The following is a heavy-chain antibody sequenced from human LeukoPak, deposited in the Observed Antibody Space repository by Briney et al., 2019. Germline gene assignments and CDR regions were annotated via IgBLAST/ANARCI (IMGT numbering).Heavy chain of an antibody. J-gene: IGHJ4*02. Sequence: ASVKLSCKASGYTFTSYDINWVRQATGQGLEWMGWMNPNSGNTGYAQKFQSTVTMTRNTSISTAYMEMSSLRSEDTAVYYCARAPAGYYRGFEYWGQRTLVTVS. CDR1: GYTFTSYD. V-gene: IGHV1-8*01. CDR2: MNPNSGNT. CDR3: ARAPAGYYRGFEY. D-gene: IGHD3-9*01.